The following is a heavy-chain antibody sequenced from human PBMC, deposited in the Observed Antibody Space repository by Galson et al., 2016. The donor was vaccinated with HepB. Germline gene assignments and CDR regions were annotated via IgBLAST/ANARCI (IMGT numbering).Heavy chain of an antibody. CDR3: ARELTGGSSWGGDY. V-gene: IGHV3-15*01. J-gene: IGHJ4*02. D-gene: IGHD6-13*01. CDR1: GFTFSNAW. Sequence: SLRLSCAASGFTFSNAWMSWVRQAPGKGLEWVGRIKSKTDGGTTDYAAPVKGRFTISRDDSKNTLYLQMNSLRAEDTAVYYCARELTGGSSWGGDYWGQGTLVTVSS. CDR2: IKSKTDGGTT.